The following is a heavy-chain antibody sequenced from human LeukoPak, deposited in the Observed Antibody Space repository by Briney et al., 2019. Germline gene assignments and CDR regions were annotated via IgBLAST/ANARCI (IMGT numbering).Heavy chain of an antibody. CDR1: GDTISSNTTA. Sequence: SQTLSLTCVISGDTISSNTTAWNWIRQSPSGGLEWLGRTYYRSKLYNEYAESVEGRITIIPDTSKNQFSLQLISVTPEDTAVYYCARGPGGFDYWGQGDLVTVSS. V-gene: IGHV6-1*01. D-gene: IGHD1-14*01. CDR3: ARGPGGFDY. CDR2: TYYRSKLYN. J-gene: IGHJ4*02.